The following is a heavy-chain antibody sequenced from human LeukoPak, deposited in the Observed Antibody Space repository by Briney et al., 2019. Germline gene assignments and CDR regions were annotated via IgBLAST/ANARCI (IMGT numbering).Heavy chain of an antibody. CDR1: GFTFDHYS. Sequence: GGSLRLSCEASGFTFDHYSLNWIRQAPGKGLEWVSSISSSSSYIYYADSVKGRFTISRDNAKNSLYLQMNSLRAEDTAVYYCARDRGEVVAATSYWGQGTLVTVSS. CDR2: ISSSSSYI. V-gene: IGHV3-21*01. D-gene: IGHD2-15*01. CDR3: ARDRGEVVAATSY. J-gene: IGHJ4*02.